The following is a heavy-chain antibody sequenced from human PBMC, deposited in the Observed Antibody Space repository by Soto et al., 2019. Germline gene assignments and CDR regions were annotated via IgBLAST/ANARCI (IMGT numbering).Heavy chain of an antibody. D-gene: IGHD4-17*01. J-gene: IGHJ4*02. CDR2: IYYSGST. Sequence: QLQLQESGPGLVKPSETLSLTCTVSGGSISSSSYYWGWIRQPPGKGLEWIGSIYYSGSTYYNPSLKSRVTLSVDTSTNQFSLKLSSVTAADPAVYYCARRTTVVDYWGQGTLVTVSS. CDR3: ARRTTVVDY. CDR1: GGSISSSSYY. V-gene: IGHV4-39*01.